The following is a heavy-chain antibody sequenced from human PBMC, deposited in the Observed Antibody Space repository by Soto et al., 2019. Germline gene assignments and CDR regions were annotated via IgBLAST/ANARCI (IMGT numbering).Heavy chain of an antibody. J-gene: IGHJ6*02. CDR1: GYTFTSYD. CDR2: MNPNSGKT. CDR3: ARRGYSSSSYYYYYYGMDV. V-gene: IGHV1-8*01. D-gene: IGHD6-13*01. Sequence: QVQLVQSGAEVKKPGASVKVSCKASGYTFTSYDINWVRQATGQGLGWMGWMNPNSGKTGYAEKYQGRVTITRNTSISTAYMALSSLRSDDRAVYSCARRGYSSSSYYYYYYGMDVWGQGTTVTVSS.